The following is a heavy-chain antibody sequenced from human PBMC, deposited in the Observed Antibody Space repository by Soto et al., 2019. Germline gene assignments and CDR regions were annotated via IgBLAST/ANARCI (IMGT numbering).Heavy chain of an antibody. Sequence: GGSLRLSCAASGFTFSSYVMNWVRQAPGKGLEWVSAISGNGGNTYYADSVKGRFTISRDNSENTLYLQMSTLRAEDTAVYSCAKAPNLRFPFDCWGQGTLVTVSS. D-gene: IGHD3-10*01. CDR1: GFTFSSYV. J-gene: IGHJ4*02. CDR2: ISGNGGNT. CDR3: AKAPNLRFPFDC. V-gene: IGHV3-23*01.